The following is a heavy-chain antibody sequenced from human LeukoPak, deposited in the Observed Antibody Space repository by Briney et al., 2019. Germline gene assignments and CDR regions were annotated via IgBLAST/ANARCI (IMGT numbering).Heavy chain of an antibody. J-gene: IGHJ4*02. D-gene: IGHD2-2*01. CDR1: GYTLTELS. V-gene: IGHV1-24*01. Sequence: ASVKVSFKGSGYTLTELSMHWVRQAPGKGREWMGGFDPEDGETIYAQKFQGRVTMTKDTSTDTAYMEMSSLRSEDTAVYYCAIGVLPAASNFDYWGQGTLVTVSS. CDR3: AIGVLPAASNFDY. CDR2: FDPEDGET.